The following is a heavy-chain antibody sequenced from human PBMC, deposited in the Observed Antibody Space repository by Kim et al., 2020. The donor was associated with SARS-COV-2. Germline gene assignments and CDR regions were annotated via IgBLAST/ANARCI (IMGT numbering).Heavy chain of an antibody. J-gene: IGHJ1*01. Sequence: SETLSLTCTVSGGSISTYSWSWIRQPPGKGLEWIGYSGSTNYNPSLKSRVTISVDTSKNQFSLSLTSLTAADTAVYYCARGPFDSTGHYYEYFHHWGQGTLVTVSS. CDR2: SGST. V-gene: IGHV4-59*01. D-gene: IGHD3-22*01. CDR3: ARGPFDSTGHYYEYFHH. CDR1: GGSISTYS.